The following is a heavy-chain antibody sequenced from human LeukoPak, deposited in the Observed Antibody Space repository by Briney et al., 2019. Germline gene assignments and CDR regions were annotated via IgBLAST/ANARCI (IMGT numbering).Heavy chain of an antibody. D-gene: IGHD1-26*01. V-gene: IGHV5-51*01. Sequence: GESLKISCKGSGYRFNSYWIAWVRQMPGKGLEWMGIIYPGDSDTRYSPSFQGQVTMSADKSISTAYLQWSSLKASDTAIYYCAISNSGSFVDCWGQGALVTVSS. CDR2: IYPGDSDT. J-gene: IGHJ4*02. CDR1: GYRFNSYW. CDR3: AISNSGSFVDC.